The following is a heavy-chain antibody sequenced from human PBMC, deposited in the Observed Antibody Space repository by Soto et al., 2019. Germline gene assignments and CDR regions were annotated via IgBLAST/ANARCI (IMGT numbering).Heavy chain of an antibody. CDR3: ARGFRMITFGGVIVFDY. CDR1: GGSFSGYY. D-gene: IGHD3-16*02. Sequence: SETLSLTCAVYGGSFSGYYWSWIRQPPGKGLEWIGEINHSGSTNYNPSLKSRVTISVDTSKNQFSLKLSSVTAADTAVYYCARGFRMITFGGVIVFDYWGQGTLVTVSS. J-gene: IGHJ4*02. V-gene: IGHV4-34*01. CDR2: INHSGST.